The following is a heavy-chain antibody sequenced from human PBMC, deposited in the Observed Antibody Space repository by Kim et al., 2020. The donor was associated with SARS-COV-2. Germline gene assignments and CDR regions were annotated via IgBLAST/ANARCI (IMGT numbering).Heavy chain of an antibody. CDR3: ARGGGHNGPVDY. Sequence: GGSLRLSCAASGFTFSSYAMSWVRQAPGKGLEWVAVISYDGSNKYYADSVKGRFTISRDNAKNTLYLQMNSLRAEDTAVYYCARGGGHNGPVDYWGQETLVTVSS. CDR2: ISYDGSNK. D-gene: IGHD2-15*01. V-gene: IGHV3-30*04. CDR1: GFTFSSYA. J-gene: IGHJ4*02.